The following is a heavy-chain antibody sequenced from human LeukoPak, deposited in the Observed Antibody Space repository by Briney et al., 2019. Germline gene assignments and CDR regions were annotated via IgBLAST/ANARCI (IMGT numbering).Heavy chain of an antibody. CDR2: ISGSGGST. J-gene: IGHJ3*02. CDR1: GFTFSSYA. D-gene: IGHD1-26*01. CDR3: AKTAGSYLAGDAFDI. V-gene: IGHV3-23*01. Sequence: GGSLRLSCAASGFTFSSYAMSWVRQAPGKGLEWVSAISGSGGSTYYADSVKGRFTTSRDNSRNTLYLQMNSLRAEDTAVYYCAKTAGSYLAGDAFDIWGQGTMVTVSS.